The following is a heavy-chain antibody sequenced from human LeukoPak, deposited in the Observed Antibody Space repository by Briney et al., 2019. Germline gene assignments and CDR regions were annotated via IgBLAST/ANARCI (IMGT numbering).Heavy chain of an antibody. D-gene: IGHD6-19*01. V-gene: IGHV5-51*01. J-gene: IGHJ4*02. Sequence: GESLKISCQAPGYTFPKFWIAWVRQITGEGLEWVAILYYRHSEVRYGPSFQGQVSIPAEKSLRTVFLLCNSLKAEHTATLLCARDSGGSSLYKLDYWGQATLVTVSS. CDR2: LYYRHSEV. CDR3: ARDSGGSSLYKLDY. CDR1: GYTFPKFW.